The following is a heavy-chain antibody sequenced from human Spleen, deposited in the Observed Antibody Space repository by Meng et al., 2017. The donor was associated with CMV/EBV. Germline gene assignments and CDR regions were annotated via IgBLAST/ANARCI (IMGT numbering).Heavy chain of an antibody. CDR2: ISGSGGST. D-gene: IGHD3-22*01. Sequence: GESLKISCAASGFTFGSHSMNWARQAPGKGLEWVSAISGSGGSTYYADSVKGRFTISRDNSKNTLYLQMNSLRAEDTAVYYCAKDFTHYYDSSGPLYYGMDVWGQGTTVTVSS. CDR3: AKDFTHYYDSSGPLYYGMDV. V-gene: IGHV3-23*01. J-gene: IGHJ6*02. CDR1: GFTFGSHS.